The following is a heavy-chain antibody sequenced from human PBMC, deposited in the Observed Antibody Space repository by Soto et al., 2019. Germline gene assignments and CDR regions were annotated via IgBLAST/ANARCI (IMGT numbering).Heavy chain of an antibody. Sequence: SETLSLTCTVSGGSISSGDYYWSWIRQPPGKGLEWIGYIYYSGSTYYNPSLKSRVTISVDTSKNQFSLKLSSVTAADTAVYYCARGTRYYDFWSGYYPDYWGQGALVTVSS. V-gene: IGHV4-30-4*01. J-gene: IGHJ4*02. CDR1: GGSISSGDYY. CDR2: IYYSGST. D-gene: IGHD3-3*01. CDR3: ARGTRYYDFWSGYYPDY.